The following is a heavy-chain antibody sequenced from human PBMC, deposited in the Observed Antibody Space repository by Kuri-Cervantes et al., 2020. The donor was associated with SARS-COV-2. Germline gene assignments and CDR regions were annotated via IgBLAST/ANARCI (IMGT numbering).Heavy chain of an antibody. J-gene: IGHJ4*02. CDR2: ISAYNGNT. D-gene: IGHD6-19*01. Sequence: ASVKVSCKASSNTFRSFGISWVRQAPGQGLEWMGWISAYNGNTNYAQKFQGRVTLTADTSTGTTYMELRSLRSDDTAVYYCARAVYSSGWYNFDYWGQGTLVTVSS. CDR3: ARAVYSSGWYNFDY. CDR1: SNTFRSFG. V-gene: IGHV1-18*01.